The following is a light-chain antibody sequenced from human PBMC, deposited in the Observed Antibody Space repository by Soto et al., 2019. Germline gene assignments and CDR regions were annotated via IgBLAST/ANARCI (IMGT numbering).Light chain of an antibody. V-gene: IGLV2-11*01. CDR1: SSDVGAYDH. CDR3: CSYAGTYTLI. CDR2: GVK. Sequence: QSALTQPRSVSGSPGQSVTLSCAGSSSDVGAYDHVSWYRQHPGEAPKLVIYGVKKRPSGVPDRFSGSKSGNTASLTVSGLQADDEADYYCCSYAGTYTLIFGGGTKLTVL. J-gene: IGLJ2*01.